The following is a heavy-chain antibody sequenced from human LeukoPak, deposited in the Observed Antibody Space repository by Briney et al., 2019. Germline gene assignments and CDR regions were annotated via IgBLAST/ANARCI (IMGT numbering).Heavy chain of an antibody. Sequence: SVKVSCKASGGTFSSYAISWVRQAPGQGREWMGRIIPIFGIANYAQKFQGRVTITADKSTSTAYMELSSLRSEDTAVYYCAREDYGGLLYYYGMDVWGQGTTVTVSS. CDR2: IIPIFGIA. CDR1: GGTFSSYA. D-gene: IGHD4-23*01. CDR3: AREDYGGLLYYYGMDV. V-gene: IGHV1-69*17. J-gene: IGHJ6*02.